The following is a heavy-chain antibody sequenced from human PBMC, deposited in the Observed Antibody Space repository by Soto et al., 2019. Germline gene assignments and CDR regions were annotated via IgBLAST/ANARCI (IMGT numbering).Heavy chain of an antibody. CDR1: GFTFDDYA. CDR2: ISWNSGSI. CDR3: AKDIRTYYDILTGYYKGPDAFDI. J-gene: IGHJ3*02. Sequence: PGGSLRLSCAASGFTFDDYAMHWVRQAPGKGLEWVSGISWNSGSIGYADSVKGRFTISRDNAKNSLYLQMNSLRAEDTALYYCAKDIRTYYDILTGYYKGPDAFDIWGQGTMVTVSS. D-gene: IGHD3-9*01. V-gene: IGHV3-9*01.